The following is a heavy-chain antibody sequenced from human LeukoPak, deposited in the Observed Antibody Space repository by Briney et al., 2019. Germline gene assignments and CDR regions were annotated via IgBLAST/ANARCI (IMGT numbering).Heavy chain of an antibody. CDR2: ISSSSSYI. CDR3: ARDLDSITPAFDY. D-gene: IGHD4-23*01. Sequence: GGSLRLSCAASGFTFSSYSMNCVRQAPGKGREGVSSISSSSSYIYYADSVKGRFTISRDNAKNSLYLQMNSLRAEDTAVYYCARDLDSITPAFDYWGQGTLVTVSS. V-gene: IGHV3-21*01. J-gene: IGHJ4*02. CDR1: GFTFSSYS.